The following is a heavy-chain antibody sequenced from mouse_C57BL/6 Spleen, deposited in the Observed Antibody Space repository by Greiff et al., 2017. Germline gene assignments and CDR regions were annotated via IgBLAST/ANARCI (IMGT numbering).Heavy chain of an antibody. CDR3: ARDPYGYGYAMDY. CDR1: GFTFSDYY. J-gene: IGHJ4*01. V-gene: IGHV5-16*01. Sequence: EVKLVESEGGLVQPGSSMKLSCTASGFTFSDYYMAWVRQVPEKGLEWVANINYDGSSTYYLDSLKSRFIISRDNAKNILYLQMSSLKSEDTATYYFARDPYGYGYAMDYWGQGTSVTVSS. D-gene: IGHD2-2*01. CDR2: INYDGSST.